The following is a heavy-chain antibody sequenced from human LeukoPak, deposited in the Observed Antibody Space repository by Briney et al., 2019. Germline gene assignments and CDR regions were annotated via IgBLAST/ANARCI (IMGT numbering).Heavy chain of an antibody. CDR3: ATYSSLNRREFQF. V-gene: IGHV3-7*01. D-gene: IGHD3-22*01. Sequence: GGSLRLSCEGSGFTFSNYWMGWVRQAPGKGLQWVANIKTDGSEKYYVDSVKGRFTISRDNAKNSLFLQMNSLRAEDTAVYYCATYSSLNRREFQFWGQGTLLTVSS. CDR1: GFTFSNYW. J-gene: IGHJ1*01. CDR2: IKTDGSEK.